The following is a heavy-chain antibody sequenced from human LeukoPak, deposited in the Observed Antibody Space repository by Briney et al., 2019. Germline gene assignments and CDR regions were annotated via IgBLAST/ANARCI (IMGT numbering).Heavy chain of an antibody. CDR2: IYYTGST. V-gene: IGHV4-59*08. D-gene: IGHD2-21*01. CDR1: GGSISSYY. CDR3: ARLPLFHYMDV. Sequence: PSETLSLTCTVSGGSISSYYWSWIRQPPGKGLEWLGYIYYTGSTNYNPSLKSRVTISLDTSKNQFSLKLSSVTAADTAMYYCARLPLFHYMDVWGKGTTVTVSS. J-gene: IGHJ6*03.